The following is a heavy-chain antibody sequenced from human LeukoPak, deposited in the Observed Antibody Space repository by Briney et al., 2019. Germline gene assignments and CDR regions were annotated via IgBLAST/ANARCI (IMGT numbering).Heavy chain of an antibody. CDR3: ARERYGSGSYYNVDNRFDP. D-gene: IGHD3-10*01. CDR2: IYYSGST. J-gene: IGHJ5*02. Sequence: SETLSLTCTVSGGSISSYYWSWIRQPPGKGLEWIGYIYYSGSTNYNPSLKSRVTISVDTSKNQFSLKLSSVTAADTAVYYCARERYGSGSYYNVDNRFDPWGQGTLVTVSS. CDR1: GGSISSYY. V-gene: IGHV4-59*12.